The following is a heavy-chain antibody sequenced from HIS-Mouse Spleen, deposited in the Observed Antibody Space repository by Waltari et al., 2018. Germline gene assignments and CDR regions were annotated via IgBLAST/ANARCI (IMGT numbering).Heavy chain of an antibody. D-gene: IGHD6-13*01. CDR2: ISYDGSNK. V-gene: IGHV3-30-3*01. CDR1: GSPFRRSP. J-gene: IGHJ5*02. CDR3: ARQITAAGFNWFDP. Sequence: QVQLVESGGGVVQPGRSLALSCPAAGSPFRRSPLPWPRPAPGKGLEWVAVISYDGSNKYYADSVKGRFTISRDNSKNTLYLQMNSLRAEDTAVYYCARQITAAGFNWFDPWGQGTLVTVSS.